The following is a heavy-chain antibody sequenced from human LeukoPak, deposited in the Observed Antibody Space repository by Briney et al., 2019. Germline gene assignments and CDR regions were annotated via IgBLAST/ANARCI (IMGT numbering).Heavy chain of an antibody. CDR1: GFTFSSYA. D-gene: IGHD5-12*01. V-gene: IGHV3-23*01. Sequence: PGGSLRLSCAASGFTFSSYAMSWVRQAPGKGLEWVSAISGSGGSTYYADSVKGRFTISRDNSKNTLYLQMNSLRAEDTAVYYCAKRNIVATRQYYFDYWGQGTLVTVSS. CDR3: AKRNIVATRQYYFDY. CDR2: ISGSGGST. J-gene: IGHJ4*02.